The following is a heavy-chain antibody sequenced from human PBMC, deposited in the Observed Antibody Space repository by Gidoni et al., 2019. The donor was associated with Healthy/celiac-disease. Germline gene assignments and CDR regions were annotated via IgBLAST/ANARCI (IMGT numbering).Heavy chain of an antibody. CDR1: GFTFSSYG. CDR3: AKGPKGIFGVAVIDY. CDR2: IRYDGSNK. D-gene: IGHD3-3*01. J-gene: IGHJ4*02. Sequence: QVQLVESGGGVVQPVGSLRLSCAASGFTFSSYGMHWVRQAPGKGLEWVAFIRYDGSNKYYADSVKGRFTISRDNSKNTLYLQMNSLRAEDTAVYYCAKGPKGIFGVAVIDYWGQGTLVTVSS. V-gene: IGHV3-30*02.